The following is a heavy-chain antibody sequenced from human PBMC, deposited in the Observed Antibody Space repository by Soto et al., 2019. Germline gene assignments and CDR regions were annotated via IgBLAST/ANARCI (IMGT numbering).Heavy chain of an antibody. D-gene: IGHD3-16*01. V-gene: IGHV4-39*01. J-gene: IGHJ4*02. CDR2: IYYSGST. CDR3: EVITFGNFDY. CDR1: GGSISRRMYY. Sequence: SETRSLTCTVSGGSISRRMYYLGWIRQPPGKVLEWIGSIYYSGSTYYNPSLKSRVTISVDTSKNQFSLKLSSVTAADTAVYYCEVITFGNFDYWAQGTLVTVS.